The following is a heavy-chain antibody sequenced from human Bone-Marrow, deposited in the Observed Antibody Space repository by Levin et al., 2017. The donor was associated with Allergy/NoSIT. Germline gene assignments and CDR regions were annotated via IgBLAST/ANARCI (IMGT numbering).Heavy chain of an antibody. CDR1: GYTFTSYA. V-gene: IGHV1-3*01. Sequence: ASVKVSCKASGYTFTSYAMHWVRQAPGQRLEWMGWINAGNGNTKYSQKFQGRVTITRDTSASTAYMELSSLRSEDTAVYYCARDRSVRSSSWYSGYWGQGTLVTVSS. J-gene: IGHJ4*02. CDR2: INAGNGNT. CDR3: ARDRSVRSSSWYSGY. D-gene: IGHD6-13*01.